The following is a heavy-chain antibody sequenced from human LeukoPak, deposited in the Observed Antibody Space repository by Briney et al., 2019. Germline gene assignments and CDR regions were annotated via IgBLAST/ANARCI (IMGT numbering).Heavy chain of an antibody. CDR3: ARDSYCSTTSCYDALEI. J-gene: IGHJ3*02. CDR1: GFTFSDYY. V-gene: IGHV3-11*01. CDR2: ISSSGSTI. D-gene: IGHD2-2*01. Sequence: PGGSLRLSCAASGFTFSDYYMSWIRQAPGKGLEWVSYISSSGSTIYYADSVKGRFTISRDNAKNSLYLQMNSLRAADTAVYYCARDSYCSTTSCYDALEIWGQGTMVTVSS.